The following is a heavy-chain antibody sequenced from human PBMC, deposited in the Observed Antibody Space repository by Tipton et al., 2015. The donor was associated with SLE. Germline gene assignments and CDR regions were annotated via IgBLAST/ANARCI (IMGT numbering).Heavy chain of an antibody. Sequence: TLSLTCTISSSDHYWGWIRQPPGKGLEWIGSISYSGGTHYNPSLRSRVTISVGKSKNQFSLKLSSVTAADTAVYYCAREKDYYYYMDVWGKGTTVTVSS. CDR2: ISYSGGT. CDR1: SSSDHY. V-gene: IGHV4-39*07. J-gene: IGHJ6*03. CDR3: AREKDYYYYMDV.